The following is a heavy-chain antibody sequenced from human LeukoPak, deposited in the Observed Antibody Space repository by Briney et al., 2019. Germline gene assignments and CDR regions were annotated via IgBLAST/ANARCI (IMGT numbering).Heavy chain of an antibody. V-gene: IGHV3-11*06. CDR1: GFTFSDYY. Sequence: GGSLRLSCAASGFTFSDYYMSWIRQAPGKGLEWVSYISSSSSYTNYADSVKGRFTISRDNAKNSLYLQMNSLRAEDTAVYYCARDPTMVRVSVTINWFDPWGQGTLVNVSS. CDR3: ARDPTMVRVSVTINWFDP. CDR2: ISSSSSYT. J-gene: IGHJ5*02. D-gene: IGHD3-10*01.